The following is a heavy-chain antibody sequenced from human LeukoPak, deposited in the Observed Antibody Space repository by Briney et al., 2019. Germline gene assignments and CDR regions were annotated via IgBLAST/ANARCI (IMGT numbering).Heavy chain of an antibody. V-gene: IGHV3-66*01. CDR2: IYSGGST. CDR1: GFTVSSNY. D-gene: IGHD3-10*01. J-gene: IGHJ6*02. Sequence: GGSLRLSCAASGFTVSSNYISWVRQAPGKGLEWVSVIYSGGSTYYADSVKGRFAISRDNSKNTLYPQMNSLRAEDTAVYYCARDRPSMVRGVMVGMDVWGQGTTVTVSS. CDR3: ARDRPSMVRGVMVGMDV.